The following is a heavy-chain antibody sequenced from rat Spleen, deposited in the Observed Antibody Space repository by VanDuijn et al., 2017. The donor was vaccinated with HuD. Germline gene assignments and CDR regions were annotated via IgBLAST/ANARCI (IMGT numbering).Heavy chain of an antibody. CDR3: AKERNPYWYFDF. CDR2: ISYDGGSI. Sequence: EVQLVESGGGLVQPGRSMKLSCAASGFTFINYDMAWVRQAPKRGLEWVAYISYDGGSIYYRDSVKGRFTISRDNAKNTQYLQMDSLRSEDTATYYCAKERNPYWYFDFWGPGTMVTVSS. J-gene: IGHJ1*01. V-gene: IGHV5S13*01. D-gene: IGHD3-8*01. CDR1: GFTFINYD.